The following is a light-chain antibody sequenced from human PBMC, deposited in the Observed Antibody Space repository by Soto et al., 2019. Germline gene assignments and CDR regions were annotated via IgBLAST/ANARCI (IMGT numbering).Light chain of an antibody. V-gene: IGLV2-14*01. CDR2: EVS. J-gene: IGLJ1*01. CDR1: SSDVGGYKY. CDR3: SSYTSSSTNV. Sequence: QSALTQPASVSGSPGQSITISCTGTSSDVGGYKYVSWYQQHPGKAPKLMIYEVSNRPSGVSNRFSGSKSGNTASLTISGLQVEDEADYYCSSYTSSSTNVFGSGTKLTVL.